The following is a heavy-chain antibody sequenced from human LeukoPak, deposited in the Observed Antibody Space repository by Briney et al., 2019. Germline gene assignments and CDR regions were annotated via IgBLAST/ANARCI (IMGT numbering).Heavy chain of an antibody. V-gene: IGHV4-39*01. J-gene: IGHJ4*02. CDR2: IYYSGST. D-gene: IGHD3-22*01. CDR3: ARRLVDYYDSSGYYKSYFDY. Sequence: SETLSLTCTVSGGSISSGGYYWSWIRQHPGKGLEWIGSIYYSGSTYYNPSLKSRVTISVDTSKNQFSLKLSSVTAADTAVYYCARRLVDYYDSSGYYKSYFDYWGQGTLVTVSS. CDR1: GGSISSGGYY.